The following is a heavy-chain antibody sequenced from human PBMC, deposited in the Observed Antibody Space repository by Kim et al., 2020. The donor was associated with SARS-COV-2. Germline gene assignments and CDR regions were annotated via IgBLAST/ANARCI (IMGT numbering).Heavy chain of an antibody. CDR3: ARGVLDGYNVMEIDY. CDR2: IIPIFGTA. CDR1: GGTFSSYA. J-gene: IGHJ4*02. Sequence: SVKVSCKASGGTFSSYAISWVRQAPGQGLEWMGGIIPIFGTANYAQKFQGRVTITADESTSTAYMELSSLRSEDTAVYYCARGVLDGYNVMEIDYWGQGTLVTVSS. V-gene: IGHV1-69*13. D-gene: IGHD3-10*01.